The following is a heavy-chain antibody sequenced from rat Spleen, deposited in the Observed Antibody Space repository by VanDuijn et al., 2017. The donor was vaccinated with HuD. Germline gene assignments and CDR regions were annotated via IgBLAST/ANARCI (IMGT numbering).Heavy chain of an antibody. Sequence: VQLKESGPGLVPPSPPLSLPCTVAGFSLTRSNVPWVRQPPGKGLDWVGVIGHSGGTQYNSGFKSRLNINKDISKSQVFLEMNSLQTEDTATYYCAREGSFGHNWFAHWGQGTLVTVSS. CDR1: GFSLTRSN. V-gene: IGHV2-41*01. D-gene: IGHD1-2*01. J-gene: IGHJ3*01. CDR2: IGHSGGT. CDR3: AREGSFGHNWFAH.